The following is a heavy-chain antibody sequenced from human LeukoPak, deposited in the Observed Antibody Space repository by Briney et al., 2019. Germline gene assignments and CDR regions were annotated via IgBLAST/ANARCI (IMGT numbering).Heavy chain of an antibody. CDR1: GRSISRYY. Sequence: SPSLSLAWTVSGRSISRYYWSWVRQPPGKGMEWIGYIYDGGSTNYNPSLKSRVTISVDTSKNQFSLKLNSVTAADTAVYYCARESCSTSCYGFDYWGQGTLVTVSS. D-gene: IGHD2-2*01. V-gene: IGHV4-59*01. CDR3: ARESCSTSCYGFDY. CDR2: IYDGGST. J-gene: IGHJ4*02.